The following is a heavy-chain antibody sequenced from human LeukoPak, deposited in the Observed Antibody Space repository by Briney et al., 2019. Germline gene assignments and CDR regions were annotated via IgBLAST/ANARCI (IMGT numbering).Heavy chain of an antibody. CDR2: ISNDGDKK. J-gene: IGHJ6*02. V-gene: IGHV3-30*03. CDR1: GFTFSNYG. Sequence: GGSLRLSCAGAGFTFSNYGMSWVRQAPGKGLEWVAAISNDGDKKYYADSVKGQFTISRDNSKNTLYLQMNDLRAEDTAVYYCIRELYNYGMDVWGQGTTVTVSS. CDR3: IRELYNYGMDV.